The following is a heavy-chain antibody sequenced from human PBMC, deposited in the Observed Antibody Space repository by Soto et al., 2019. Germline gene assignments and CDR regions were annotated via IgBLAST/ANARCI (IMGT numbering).Heavy chain of an antibody. V-gene: IGHV4-59*01. D-gene: IGHD3-10*01. Sequence: SETLSLTCTASGGSISIYYWSWILQPPGKGLEWIGYIYYSGSTNYNPSLKSRVTISVDTSKNQFSLKLSSVTAADTAVYYCARTYSYGSGVFDYWGQGTLVTVSS. J-gene: IGHJ4*02. CDR3: ARTYSYGSGVFDY. CDR1: GGSISIYY. CDR2: IYYSGST.